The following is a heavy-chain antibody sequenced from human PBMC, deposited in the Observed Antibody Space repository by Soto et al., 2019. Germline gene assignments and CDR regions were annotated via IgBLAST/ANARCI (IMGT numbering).Heavy chain of an antibody. Sequence: SETLSLTCTVSGGSISSHYWSWIRQPPGQGLEWIGYVYYSGSTNYNPSLKSRVTISVDTSKSQFSLRLSSVTAADTAVYFCASLDGYDRYFDYCGQRPLAPVSS. CDR1: GGSISSHY. V-gene: IGHV4-59*08. CDR3: ASLDGYDRYFDY. D-gene: IGHD5-12*01. CDR2: VYYSGST. J-gene: IGHJ4*02.